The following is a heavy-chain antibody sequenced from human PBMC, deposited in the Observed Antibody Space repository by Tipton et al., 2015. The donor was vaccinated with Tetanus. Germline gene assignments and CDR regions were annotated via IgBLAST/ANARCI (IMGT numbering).Heavy chain of an antibody. J-gene: IGHJ4*02. Sequence: TLSLTCAVSGASISNYQNYWAWIRQPPGKGLEYIGSIYYSGTTFYNPSLRARITMSVDTNKNQFSLQLRPVTAADTAVYYCGVSIAYFRDGLHIGGPGTLVTVSS. CDR3: GVSIAYFRDGLHI. D-gene: IGHD2-21*01. CDR2: IYYSGTT. CDR1: GASISNYQNY. V-gene: IGHV4-39*01.